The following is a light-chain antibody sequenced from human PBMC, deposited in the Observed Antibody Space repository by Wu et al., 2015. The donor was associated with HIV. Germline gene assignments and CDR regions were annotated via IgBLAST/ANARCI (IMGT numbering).Light chain of an antibody. Sequence: EIVLTQSPGTLSLSPGERATLSCRASQSVLSDYSAWYQQKPGQAPRLVIYGASKRATGTPQRFSGSGSGTDFTLTISRLEPEDFAVYYCQQYVDSPVTFGQGTKVE. V-gene: IGKV3-20*01. CDR1: QSVLSDY. CDR3: QQYVDSPVT. CDR2: GAS. J-gene: IGKJ2*01.